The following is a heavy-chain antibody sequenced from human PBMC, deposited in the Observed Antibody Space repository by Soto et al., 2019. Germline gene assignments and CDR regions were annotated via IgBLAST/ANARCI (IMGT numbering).Heavy chain of an antibody. D-gene: IGHD2-21*02. CDR1: GFTISQHW. Sequence: EVQLVESGGGLVQPGGSLRLSCAASGFTISQHWMNWVRQAPGKGLEWVANIEDYGLEEYNVDSVRGRFAISRDNAKNSVYLQMNSLRVDDTAVYFCARRGSHAHCDGGYCGAFDIWGQGTLVTVSA. J-gene: IGHJ3*02. CDR3: ARRGSHAHCDGGYCGAFDI. V-gene: IGHV3-7*01. CDR2: IEDYGLEE.